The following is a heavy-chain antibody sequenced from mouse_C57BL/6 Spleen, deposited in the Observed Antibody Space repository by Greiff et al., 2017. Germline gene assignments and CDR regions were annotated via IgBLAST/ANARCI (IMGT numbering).Heavy chain of an antibody. D-gene: IGHD2-4*01. Sequence: EVQLVESGGGLVKPGGSLKLSCAASGFTFSSYAMSWVRQTPEKRLEWVATISDGGSYTYYPDNVKGRFTISRDNAKNNLYLQMSHLKSEDTAMXYCARAGYDYDFDYWGQGTTLTVSS. CDR3: ARAGYDYDFDY. V-gene: IGHV5-4*01. CDR1: GFTFSSYA. J-gene: IGHJ2*01. CDR2: ISDGGSYT.